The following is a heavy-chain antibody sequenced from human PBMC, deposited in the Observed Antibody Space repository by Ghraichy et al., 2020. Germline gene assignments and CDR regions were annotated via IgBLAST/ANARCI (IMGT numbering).Heavy chain of an antibody. Sequence: GGSLRLSCAASGFTFSSYGMHWVRQAPGKGLEWVAFIRYDGSNKYYADSVKGRFTISRDNSKNTLYLQMNSLRAEDTAVYYCAKDLSGGYSYGEGNYYYYYGMDVWGQGTTVTVSS. CDR3: AKDLSGGYSYGEGNYYYYYGMDV. D-gene: IGHD5-18*01. CDR2: IRYDGSNK. J-gene: IGHJ6*02. CDR1: GFTFSSYG. V-gene: IGHV3-30*02.